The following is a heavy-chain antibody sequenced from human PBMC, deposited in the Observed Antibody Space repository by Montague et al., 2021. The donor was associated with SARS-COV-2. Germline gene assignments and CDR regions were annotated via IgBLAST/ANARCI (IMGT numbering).Heavy chain of an antibody. D-gene: IGHD2-2*01. J-gene: IGHJ3*02. CDR3: ARDGDIVVVPDAFDI. V-gene: IGHV3-30-3*01. CDR1: GFPFSSYA. Sequence: SRSLSFSASGFPFSSYAMHWVRQAPGKGLEWVAVISYDGSNKYYADSVKGRFTISRDNSKNTLYLQMNSLRAEDTAVYYCARDGDIVVVPDAFDIWGQGTMVTVSS. CDR2: ISYDGSNK.